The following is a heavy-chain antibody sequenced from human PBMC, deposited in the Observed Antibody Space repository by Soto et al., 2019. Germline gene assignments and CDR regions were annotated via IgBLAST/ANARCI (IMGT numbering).Heavy chain of an antibody. Sequence: EVQLVESGGGLVQPGGSLRLSCAASGFSLSDYWMNWVRQAPGKGLEWVAIIKQDGSDRYYVDSVKGRFTISRDNAKNSLYLQMSSLRVEDTALYYCARGRGWLHDYWGQGTLVTVPS. J-gene: IGHJ4*02. V-gene: IGHV3-7*01. D-gene: IGHD6-19*01. CDR3: ARGRGWLHDY. CDR1: GFSLSDYW. CDR2: IKQDGSDR.